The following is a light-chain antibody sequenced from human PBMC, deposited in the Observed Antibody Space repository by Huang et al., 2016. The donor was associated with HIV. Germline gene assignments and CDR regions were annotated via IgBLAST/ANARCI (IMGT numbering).Light chain of an antibody. Sequence: LTCNGRSTVNIDSSLNCYQHKPGKAPILQIYGASNLQSGVPSRFSGSGSGTYFTLSISSLQPEDSAIYYCQQTHSTPWTFGQGTKVEIK. CDR3: QQTHSTPWT. CDR1: VNIDSS. V-gene: IGKV1-39*01. J-gene: IGKJ1*01. CDR2: GAS.